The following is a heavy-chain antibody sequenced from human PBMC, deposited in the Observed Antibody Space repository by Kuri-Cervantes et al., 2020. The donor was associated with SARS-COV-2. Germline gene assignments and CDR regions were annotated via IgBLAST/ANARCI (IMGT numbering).Heavy chain of an antibody. CDR2: ISWNSGSI. V-gene: IGHV3-9*01. J-gene: IGHJ3*02. D-gene: IGHD6-19*01. CDR1: GFTFSSYS. Sequence: SLKISCAASGFTFSSYSMNWVRQAPGKGLGWVSGISWNSGSIGYADSVKGRFTISRDNAKNSLYLQMNSLRAEDTALYYCAKDHTVAGPWGAFDIWGQGTMVTVSS. CDR3: AKDHTVAGPWGAFDI.